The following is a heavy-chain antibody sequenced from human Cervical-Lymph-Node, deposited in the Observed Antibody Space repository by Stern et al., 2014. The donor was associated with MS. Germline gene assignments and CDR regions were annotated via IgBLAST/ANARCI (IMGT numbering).Heavy chain of an antibody. J-gene: IGHJ3*01. CDR2: IWYDGTNI. D-gene: IGHD7-27*01. V-gene: IGHV3-33*01. Sequence: QVQLVESGGGVVQPGRSLRLSCAAAGFSLSSHGMHWVRQAPGNGLGWVATIWYDGTNIHYSDSVKGRFTISRDTSNNILHLQMNSLRVEDTALYYCARRKWGSVDVIDVWGQGTMVAVSS. CDR1: GFSLSSHG. CDR3: ARRKWGSVDVIDV.